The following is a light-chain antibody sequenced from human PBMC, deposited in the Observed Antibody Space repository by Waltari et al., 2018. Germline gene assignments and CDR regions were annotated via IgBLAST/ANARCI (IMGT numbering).Light chain of an antibody. V-gene: IGLV1-40*01. CDR2: GNS. Sequence: QSVLTQPPSVSGAPGQRVTIPCTASSSTIGAGYDLHWYQQLPGTAPKLLIYGNSNRPSGVPDRFSGSKSGTSASLAITGLQAEDEADYYCQSYDSSLSSVVFGGGTKLTVL. CDR3: QSYDSSLSSVV. CDR1: SSTIGAGYD. J-gene: IGLJ2*01.